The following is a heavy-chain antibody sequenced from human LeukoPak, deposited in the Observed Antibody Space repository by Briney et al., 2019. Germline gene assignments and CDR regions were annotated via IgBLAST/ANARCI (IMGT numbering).Heavy chain of an antibody. CDR3: AKSYFDYSAYYSYYFNL. D-gene: IGHD4-11*01. Sequence: TSETLSLTCTVSGGSISGGYWSWIRQPPGRGLEWIGYVYTSGSTNYNPSLKSRVTISVDTSKSQFALKLSSVTAADTAVYYCAKSYFDYSAYYSYYFNLWGQGALVTVTS. CDR2: VYTSGST. V-gene: IGHV4-4*09. CDR1: GGSISGGY. J-gene: IGHJ4*02.